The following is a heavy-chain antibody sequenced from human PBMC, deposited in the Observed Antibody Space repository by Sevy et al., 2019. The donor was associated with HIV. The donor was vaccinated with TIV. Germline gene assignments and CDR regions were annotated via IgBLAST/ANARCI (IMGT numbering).Heavy chain of an antibody. CDR3: ARDAGRLTMVRGAGFDY. D-gene: IGHD3-10*01. CDR1: GYTFTSYG. V-gene: IGHV1-18*01. CDR2: ISAYNGNT. J-gene: IGHJ4*02. Sequence: ASVKVSCKASGYTFTSYGISWVRQAPGQGLEWMGWISAYNGNTNYAQKLQGRDTMTTDTSTSTAYMELRSLRSDDTAVYYCARDAGRLTMVRGAGFDYWGQGTLVTVSS.